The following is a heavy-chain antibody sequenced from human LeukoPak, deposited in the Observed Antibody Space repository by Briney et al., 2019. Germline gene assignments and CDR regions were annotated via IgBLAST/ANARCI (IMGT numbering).Heavy chain of an antibody. CDR3: AKVKGKLGYYYGMDV. V-gene: IGHV3-9*01. D-gene: IGHD3-10*01. CDR2: ISWNSVSI. Sequence: GGSLRLSCGASRFTFSSYAMSWVRQAPGKGLEWVSGISWNSVSIAYADSVKGRFTISRDNAKNSLYLQMNSLRAEDTALYYCAKVKGKLGYYYGMDVWGQGTTVTVSS. J-gene: IGHJ6*02. CDR1: RFTFSSYA.